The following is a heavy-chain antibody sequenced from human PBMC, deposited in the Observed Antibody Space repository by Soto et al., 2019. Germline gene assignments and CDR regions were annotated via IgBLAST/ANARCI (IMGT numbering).Heavy chain of an antibody. CDR1: GFTFSGSA. D-gene: IGHD1-1*01. J-gene: IGHJ4*02. V-gene: IGHV3-73*01. Sequence: EVQLVESGGGLVQPGGSLKLSCADSGFTFSGSAIHWVRQAPGKGLEWIGRIRIKANDYATAYPVSVRGRFTISRDDSKSTAYLEMNSLKTEDTAMYYCARPGPFDSWGQGTLVTVSS. CDR2: IRIKANDYAT. CDR3: ARPGPFDS.